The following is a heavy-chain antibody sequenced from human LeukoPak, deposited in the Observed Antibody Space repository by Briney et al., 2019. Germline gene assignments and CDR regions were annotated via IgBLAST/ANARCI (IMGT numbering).Heavy chain of an antibody. CDR1: GFTFSTYS. J-gene: IGHJ4*02. Sequence: GGSLRLSCAASGFTFSTYSMNWVRQAPGKGLEWVSYINKSSNAMYYADSVKGRFIISRDDAENSLYLQMNSLRAEDTAIYYCAKTFGSIWYIFDYWGQGTLVTVSS. CDR2: INKSSNAM. CDR3: AKTFGSIWYIFDY. D-gene: IGHD6-13*01. V-gene: IGHV3-48*01.